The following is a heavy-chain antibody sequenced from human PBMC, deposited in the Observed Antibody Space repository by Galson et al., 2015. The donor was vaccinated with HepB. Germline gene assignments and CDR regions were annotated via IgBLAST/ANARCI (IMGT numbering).Heavy chain of an antibody. CDR3: ECDKGGRGNSYAYGDH. J-gene: IGHJ4*02. CDR1: GYSFPTYW. Sequence: QSGAEVIKPGESLRISCKGSGYSFPTYWITWVRQMPGKGLEWMGRIDPSDSYSSYRPSFQGHVTISTDNSISTAYLQRSSMKASDTDIYYCECDKGGRGNSYAYGDHWGQGTLVTVSS. V-gene: IGHV5-10-1*01. CDR2: IDPSDSYS. D-gene: IGHD5-18*01.